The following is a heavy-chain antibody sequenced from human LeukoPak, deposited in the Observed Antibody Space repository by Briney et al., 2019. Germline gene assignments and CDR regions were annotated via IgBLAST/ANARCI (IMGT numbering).Heavy chain of an antibody. J-gene: IGHJ4*02. V-gene: IGHV3-23*01. CDR1: GFTVSSNY. CDR3: AKGPLIEVAGTTWDY. D-gene: IGHD6-19*01. CDR2: VSGSGGST. Sequence: GGPLRLSCAASGFTVSSNYMSWVRQAPGKGLEWVSAVSGSGGSTYYADSVKGRFTISRDNSKNTLYLQMNSLRAEDTAVYYCAKGPLIEVAGTTWDYWGQGTLVTVSS.